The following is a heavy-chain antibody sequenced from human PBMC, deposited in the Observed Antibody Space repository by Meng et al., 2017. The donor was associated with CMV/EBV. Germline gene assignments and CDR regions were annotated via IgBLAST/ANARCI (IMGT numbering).Heavy chain of an antibody. CDR3: AKDPYSNYARPY. CDR2: ISGSGGST. J-gene: IGHJ4*02. CDR1: GFTFSSYA. V-gene: IGHV3-23*01. Sequence: GESLKISCAASGFTFSSYAMSWVRQAPGKGLEWVSAISGSGGSTYYADSVKGRFTISRDNSKSTLYLQMNSLRAEDTAVYYCAKDPYSNYARPYWGQGTLVTVSS. D-gene: IGHD4-11*01.